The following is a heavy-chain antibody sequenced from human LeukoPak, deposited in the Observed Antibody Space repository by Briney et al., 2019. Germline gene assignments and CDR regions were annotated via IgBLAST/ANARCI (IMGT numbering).Heavy chain of an antibody. CDR1: GFTSTNFA. Sequence: SVKVSCKASGFTSTNFAVQWVRQARGQRLEWIGWIIVGSGATKCAQDFQERVTVTRDLSTSTLYMELRSLTSEDTAVYYCAADLSNPRMGASYLDSWGQGTLVTVSS. CDR3: AADLSNPRMGASYLDS. D-gene: IGHD3-16*01. V-gene: IGHV1-58*01. J-gene: IGHJ4*02. CDR2: IIVGSGAT.